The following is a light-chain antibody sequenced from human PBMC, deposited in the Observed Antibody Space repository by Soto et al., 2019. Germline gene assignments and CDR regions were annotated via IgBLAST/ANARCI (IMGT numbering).Light chain of an antibody. Sequence: QSVLTQPHSASGTPGQRVTISCSGSSSNIGTSSVHWFQQLPGTAPKLLISTTNQRPSGVPERFSGSKSGTSASLAISGLQSEDDVDYYCAAWDDSLNGHVFGTGTKVTVL. CDR1: SSNIGTSS. J-gene: IGLJ1*01. CDR3: AAWDDSLNGHV. CDR2: TTN. V-gene: IGLV1-44*01.